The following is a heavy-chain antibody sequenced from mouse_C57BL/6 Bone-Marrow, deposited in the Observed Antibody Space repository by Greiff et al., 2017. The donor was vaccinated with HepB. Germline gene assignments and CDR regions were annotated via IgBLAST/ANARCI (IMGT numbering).Heavy chain of an antibody. CDR3: AGELGREFAY. Sequence: DVQLVESGPGLVKPSQSLSLTCSVTGYSITSGYYWNWIRQFPGNKLEWMGYISYDGSNNYNPSLKNRISITRDTSKNQFFLKLNSVTTEDTATYYCAGELGREFAYWGQGTLVTVSA. D-gene: IGHD4-1*01. V-gene: IGHV3-6*01. J-gene: IGHJ3*01. CDR1: GYSITSGYY. CDR2: ISYDGSN.